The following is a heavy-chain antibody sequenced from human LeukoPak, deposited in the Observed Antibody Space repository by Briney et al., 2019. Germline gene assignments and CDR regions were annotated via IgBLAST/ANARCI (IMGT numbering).Heavy chain of an antibody. CDR3: ARGGGCYYDSSGYYPDEYFQH. CDR1: GFTFSSYG. J-gene: IGHJ1*01. V-gene: IGHV3-33*01. Sequence: TGRSLRLSCAASGFTFSSYGMHWVRQAPGKGLEWVAVIWYDGSNKYYADSVKGRFTISRDNSKNTLYLQMNSLRAEDTAVYYCARGGGCYYDSSGYYPDEYFQHWGQGTLVTVSS. CDR2: IWYDGSNK. D-gene: IGHD3-22*01.